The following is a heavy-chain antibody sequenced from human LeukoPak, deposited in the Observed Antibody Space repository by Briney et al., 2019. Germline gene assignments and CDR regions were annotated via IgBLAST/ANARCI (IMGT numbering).Heavy chain of an antibody. CDR3: SRLEDSSPIEAALDI. V-gene: IGHV3-73*01. D-gene: IGHD6-13*01. J-gene: IGHJ3*02. CDR2: IRSKRNNYAT. Sequence: HPGGSLKLSCAASGFTFSGSVMHWVRQAAGKGLEWVGRIRSKRNNYATAYAASVKGRFTISRDDSKNTVYLHMDSLKTEDTALYYCSRLEDSSPIEAALDIWGQGTVVTVSS. CDR1: GFTFSGSV.